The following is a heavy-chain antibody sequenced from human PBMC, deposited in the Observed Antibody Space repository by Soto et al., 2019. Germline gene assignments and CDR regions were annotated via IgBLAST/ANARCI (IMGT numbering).Heavy chain of an antibody. V-gene: IGHV4-30-4*01. CDR2: IYYSGST. D-gene: IGHD4-17*01. CDR1: GGSISSGDYY. J-gene: IGHJ6*02. CDR3: ASHYGDYGSYYYYGMDV. Sequence: SETLSLTCTVSGGSISSGDYYWSWVRQPPGKGLEWIGYIYYSGSTYYNPSLKSRVTISVDTSKNQFSLKLSSVTAADTAVYYCASHYGDYGSYYYYGMDVWGQGTTVTVSS.